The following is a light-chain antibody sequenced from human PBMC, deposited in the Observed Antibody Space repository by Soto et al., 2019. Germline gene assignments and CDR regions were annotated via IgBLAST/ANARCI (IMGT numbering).Light chain of an antibody. V-gene: IGKV3-15*01. CDR2: DAS. CDR3: QQCNNWPWT. Sequence: EIVMTQSPATLSVSPGERATLSCRASQSVSSSLAWYQQKPGQPPRLLIYDASTRATGVPARFSGSGSGTEFTLTISSLQSEDSAVYYCQQCNNWPWTFGLGTKVEIK. J-gene: IGKJ1*01. CDR1: QSVSSS.